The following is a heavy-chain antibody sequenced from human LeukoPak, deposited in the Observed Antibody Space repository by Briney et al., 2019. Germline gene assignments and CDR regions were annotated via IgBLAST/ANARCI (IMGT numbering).Heavy chain of an antibody. D-gene: IGHD5-12*01. CDR2: ISSSGSTI. CDR3: ARDRSGYSGSFDY. V-gene: IGHV3-48*03. Sequence: PGGTLRLSCAASGFTFSSYEMNWVRQAPGKGLEWGSYISSSGSTIYYAHSVKGRFTISRDTAKNSLYLQMNSLRAADTAVYYCARDRSGYSGSFDYWGQGTLVTVSS. CDR1: GFTFSSYE. J-gene: IGHJ4*02.